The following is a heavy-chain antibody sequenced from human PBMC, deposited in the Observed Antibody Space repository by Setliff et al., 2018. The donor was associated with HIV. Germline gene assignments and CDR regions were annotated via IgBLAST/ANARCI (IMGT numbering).Heavy chain of an antibody. J-gene: IGHJ5*02. CDR2: INHSGST. D-gene: IGHD6-13*01. Sequence: SETLSLTCAVYGGSLSGYYWTWIRQPPGKGLEWIGEINHSGSTNYNPSLKSRVTISVDTSKNRFSLKLSSVTAADTAVYYCARDFKRYNSPCRFDPWGQGTLVTVSS. CDR1: GGSLSGYY. V-gene: IGHV4-34*01. CDR3: ARDFKRYNSPCRFDP.